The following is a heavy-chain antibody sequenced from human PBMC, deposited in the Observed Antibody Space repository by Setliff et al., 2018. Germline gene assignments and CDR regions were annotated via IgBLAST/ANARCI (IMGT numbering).Heavy chain of an antibody. D-gene: IGHD6-13*01. CDR3: ARAPSYSSSWYGDS. CDR2: IYSGGNT. CDR1: GFNFSNYE. Sequence: PGGSLRLSCSGSGFNFSNYEINWVRQAPGKGLEWVSVIYSGGNTYYADSVKGRFTISRDNSKNTLYLQMNSLRVEDTAVYYCARAPSYSSSWYGDSWGQGTLVTVSS. J-gene: IGHJ4*02. V-gene: IGHV3-66*02.